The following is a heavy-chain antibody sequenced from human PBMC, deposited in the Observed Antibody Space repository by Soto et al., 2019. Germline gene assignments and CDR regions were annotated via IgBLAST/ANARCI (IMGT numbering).Heavy chain of an antibody. CDR2: IDSDGTST. Sequence: EVQLVESGGGVVQPGGSLRLSCAGSGFTFSSYWMHWVRQVPGKGLLWVSRIDSDGTSTNYADSVKGRFTIARDNAKNTLYLQMNSLRAEDTGVYYCARVGGYNWFDTRGQGTLVTVSS. CDR3: ARVGGYNWFDT. V-gene: IGHV3-74*01. J-gene: IGHJ5*02. CDR1: GFTFSSYW.